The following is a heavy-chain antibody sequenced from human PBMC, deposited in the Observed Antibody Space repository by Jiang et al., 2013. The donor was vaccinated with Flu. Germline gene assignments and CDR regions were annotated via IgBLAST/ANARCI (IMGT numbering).Heavy chain of an antibody. CDR1: DASLLVTT. V-gene: IGHV4-34*01. J-gene: IGHJ5*01. Sequence: LLXPSETLSLTCAIYDASLLVTTYSWIRHVPGEGWSGLAKSIIRDEPVTSPSLGGRASISVDARRKQVFLTVASMTAADTAVYYCARNDYRPGWYGSWFDFWGQGILVTVSS. D-gene: IGHD4-11*01. CDR3: ARNDYRPGWYGSWFDF. CDR2: SIIRDEP.